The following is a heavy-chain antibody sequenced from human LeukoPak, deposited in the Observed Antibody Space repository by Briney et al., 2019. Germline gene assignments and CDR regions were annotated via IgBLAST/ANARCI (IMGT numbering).Heavy chain of an antibody. V-gene: IGHV3-23*01. Sequence: GGSLRLSCAASGFSFTSYGMNWVRQAPGKGLEWVSSISGSGGSTFYADSVKGRFTISRDNSKNTLYLQMSSRRAEDTAVYYCAKVGYCDSTSCFRGYYFDSWGQGTLVTVSS. D-gene: IGHD2-2*01. J-gene: IGHJ4*02. CDR2: ISGSGGST. CDR1: GFSFTSYG. CDR3: AKVGYCDSTSCFRGYYFDS.